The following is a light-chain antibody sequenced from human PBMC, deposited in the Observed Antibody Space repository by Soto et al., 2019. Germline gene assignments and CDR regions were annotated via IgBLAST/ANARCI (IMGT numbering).Light chain of an antibody. Sequence: QSALTQPASVSGSPGQSITISCTGTSSDVGSYNLVSWYQQHPGKAPKLMIYEGSKRPSGVSNRFSGSKSGKTASLTISGLHAEDEADYYCCSYAGSSTFDVVFGGGTKLTVL. CDR3: CSYAGSSTFDVV. CDR1: SSDVGSYNL. J-gene: IGLJ2*01. CDR2: EGS. V-gene: IGLV2-23*03.